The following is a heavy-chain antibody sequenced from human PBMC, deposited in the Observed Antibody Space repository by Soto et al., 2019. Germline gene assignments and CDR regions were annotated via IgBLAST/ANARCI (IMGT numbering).Heavy chain of an antibody. CDR3: ARIRRSGLNYYGLDV. CDR2: IYYSGSS. J-gene: IGHJ6*02. V-gene: IGHV4-59*02. CDR1: GDSVTGYQ. Sequence: SETLSLTCTVSGDSVTGYQWSWIRQPPGEGLEWIGFIYYSGSSNYSPSLKSRVTMSVDTSKNQFSLKLTSVTATDTAVYYCARIRRSGLNYYGLDVWGQGTTVTVS.